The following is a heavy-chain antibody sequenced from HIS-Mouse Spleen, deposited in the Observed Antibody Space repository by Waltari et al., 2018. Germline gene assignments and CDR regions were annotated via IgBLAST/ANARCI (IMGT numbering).Heavy chain of an antibody. CDR1: GVTVSSYA. J-gene: IGHJ4*02. CDR2: ISGSGGST. CDR3: AKDCLGGSYFFDY. Sequence: EVQLLESGGGWVQPGGSVRLSCAASGVTVSSYARSGVRQAPGKGLEWVSAISGSGGSTYYADSVKGRFTISRDNSKNTLYLQMNSLRAEDTAVYYCAKDCLGGSYFFDYWGQGTLVTVSS. D-gene: IGHD1-26*01. V-gene: IGHV3-23*01.